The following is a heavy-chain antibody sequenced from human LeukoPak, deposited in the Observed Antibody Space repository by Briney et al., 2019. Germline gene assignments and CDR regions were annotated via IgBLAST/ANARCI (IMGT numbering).Heavy chain of an antibody. Sequence: GGSLRLSCVASGFTFSDYYMSWIRQAPGKGLEWVSYISSSGSNTYYADSVKGRFTISRDNAKNSLYLQMNSLRAEDTAVYYCARDTRPYGSRSWGYFDYWGQGTLVTVSS. J-gene: IGHJ4*02. D-gene: IGHD3-10*01. CDR1: GFTFSDYY. CDR3: ARDTRPYGSRSWGYFDY. CDR2: ISSSGSNT. V-gene: IGHV3-11*04.